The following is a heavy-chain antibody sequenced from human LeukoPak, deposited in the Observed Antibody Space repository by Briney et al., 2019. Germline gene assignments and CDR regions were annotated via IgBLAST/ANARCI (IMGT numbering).Heavy chain of an antibody. CDR2: IYPYGSDT. D-gene: IGHD3-10*01. J-gene: IGHJ5*02. CDR3: VRRSGSHNWSDP. V-gene: IGHV5-51*01. Sequence: GESLKISCKGSGYTFSTYWIGWVRQMPGKGLEWMGIIYPYGSDTRYSPSFQGQVTISVDNSISTAYLQWSSLKASDTAIYYCVRRSGSHNWSDPWGQGTLVTVSS. CDR1: GYTFSTYW.